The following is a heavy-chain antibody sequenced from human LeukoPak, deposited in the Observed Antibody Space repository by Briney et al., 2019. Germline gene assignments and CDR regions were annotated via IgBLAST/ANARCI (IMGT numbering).Heavy chain of an antibody. D-gene: IGHD2-2*01. J-gene: IGHJ6*03. Sequence: SETLSLTCTVSGGSISSRSYYWGWIRQPPGKGLEWIGSIYYSGSTYYNPSLKSRVTISVDTSKNQFSLKLSSVTAADAAVYYCARGGDCSSTSCYLYYYYYYMDVWGKGTTVTVSS. CDR3: ARGGDCSSTSCYLYYYYYYMDV. CDR2: IYYSGST. V-gene: IGHV4-39*07. CDR1: GGSISSRSYY.